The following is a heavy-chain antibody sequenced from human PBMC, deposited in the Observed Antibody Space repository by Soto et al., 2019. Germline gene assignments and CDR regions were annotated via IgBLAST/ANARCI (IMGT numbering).Heavy chain of an antibody. Sequence: PGXSLRLSCAASGFSFKNYDXHWVRQAPGKGLEWVSYISSSSTIYYADSVKGRFTISRDNAKNSLYLQMNSLRAEDTAVYYCASVGSGSQGGYVKNGFWGQGTLVTVSS. J-gene: IGHJ1*01. V-gene: IGHV3-48*01. CDR2: ISSSSTI. CDR1: GFSFKNYD. CDR3: ASVGSGSQGGYVKNGF. D-gene: IGHD5-12*01.